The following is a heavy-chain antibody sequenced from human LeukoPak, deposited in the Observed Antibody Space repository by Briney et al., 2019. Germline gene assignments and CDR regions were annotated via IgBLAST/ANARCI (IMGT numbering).Heavy chain of an antibody. CDR3: ARGSSTRRGSFDP. CDR2: IYTSGST. V-gene: IGHV4-61*02. CDR1: GGSISSGSYY. Sequence: SETLSLTCTVSGGSISSGSYYWSWIRQPAGKGLKWIGRIYTSGSTNYNPSLKSRVTISVDTSKNQFSLKLSSVTAADTAVYYCARGSSTRRGSFDPCGQRTLVTVSS. J-gene: IGHJ5*02. D-gene: IGHD2-2*01.